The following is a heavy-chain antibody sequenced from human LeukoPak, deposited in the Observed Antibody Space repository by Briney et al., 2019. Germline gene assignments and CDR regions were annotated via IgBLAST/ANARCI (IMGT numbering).Heavy chain of an antibody. Sequence: ASVKVSCKASGGTFSSYAISWVRQAPGQGLEWMGGIIPIFGTANYAQKFQGRVTITADKSTSTAYMELSSLRSEDTAVYYCARVSPYYYDSSGYITWGQGTLVTVSS. D-gene: IGHD3-22*01. J-gene: IGHJ4*02. CDR1: GGTFSSYA. V-gene: IGHV1-69*06. CDR3: ARVSPYYYDSSGYIT. CDR2: IIPIFGTA.